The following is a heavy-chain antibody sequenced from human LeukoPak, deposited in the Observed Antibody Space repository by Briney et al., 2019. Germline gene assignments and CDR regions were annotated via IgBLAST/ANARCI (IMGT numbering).Heavy chain of an antibody. J-gene: IGHJ6*02. CDR2: IKQDGSEK. V-gene: IGHV3-7*01. Sequence: GGSLRLSCAASGFTFSSYWMSWVRQAPGKGLEWVANIKQDGSEKYYVDSVKGRFTIFRDNAKNSLYLQMNSLRAEDTAVYYCARAADGSGSYYFYYYYGMDVWDQGTTVTVSS. D-gene: IGHD3-10*01. CDR3: ARAADGSGSYYFYYYYGMDV. CDR1: GFTFSSYW.